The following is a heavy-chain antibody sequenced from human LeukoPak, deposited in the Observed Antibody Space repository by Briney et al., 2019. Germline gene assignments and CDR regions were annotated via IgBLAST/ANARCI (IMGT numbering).Heavy chain of an antibody. J-gene: IGHJ4*02. V-gene: IGHV4-59*12. CDR1: GGSISNYY. D-gene: IGHD3-22*01. Sequence: PSETLSLTCTVSGGSISNYYWSWIRQPPGKDMEWIGFAYYSGSTNYNPSLMSRVTISIDKSKNQFSLKLSSVTAADTAVYYCARRKMYYYDSSGYWSYYFDYWGQGTLVAVSS. CDR3: ARRKMYYYDSSGYWSYYFDY. CDR2: AYYSGST.